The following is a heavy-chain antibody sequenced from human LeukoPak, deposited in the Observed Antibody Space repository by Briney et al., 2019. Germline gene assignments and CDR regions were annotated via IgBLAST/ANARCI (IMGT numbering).Heavy chain of an antibody. J-gene: IGHJ4*02. D-gene: IGHD6-13*01. V-gene: IGHV1-18*01. CDR3: ARDRLGSSWYGV. CDR2: ISAYKGNT. CDR1: GYTFTSYG. Sequence: ASVKVSCKASGYTFTSYGITWVRQAPGQGLEWMGWISAYKGNTNYAQKLQGRVTMTTDTSTSTAYMELRSLRSDDTAVYYCARDRLGSSWYGVWGQGTLVTVSS.